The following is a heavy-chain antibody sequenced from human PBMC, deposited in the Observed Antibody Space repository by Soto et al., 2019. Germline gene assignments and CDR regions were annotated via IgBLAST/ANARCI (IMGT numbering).Heavy chain of an antibody. Sequence: PSETLSLTCTVSGDSMTSGDYSWSWIRQPPGKGLEWLGYIYRTGNTHYSPSLKSRVSISQDRSNNQYTLELTSVPAANTSLYYCARGHYQYSIDYWGQGTLVTVSS. V-gene: IGHV4-30-2*01. D-gene: IGHD2-2*01. CDR3: ARGHYQYSIDY. CDR2: IYRTGNT. CDR1: GDSMTSGDYS. J-gene: IGHJ4*02.